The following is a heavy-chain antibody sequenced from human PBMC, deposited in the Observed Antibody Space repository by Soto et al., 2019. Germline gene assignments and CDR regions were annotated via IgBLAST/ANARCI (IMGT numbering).Heavy chain of an antibody. CDR3: ARCDFGDYFTPLDH. Sequence: QVHLMQSGAEVKRPGASVRFSCKASGYTFSSYGVSWVRQAPGQGLEFMGWISVYNGHTNYAQKFQGRVTMTTDTSTSTAYMELRSLRSADTAVYFCARCDFGDYFTPLDHWGQGTLVT. J-gene: IGHJ4*02. CDR2: ISVYNGHT. D-gene: IGHD4-17*01. V-gene: IGHV1-18*01. CDR1: GYTFSSYG.